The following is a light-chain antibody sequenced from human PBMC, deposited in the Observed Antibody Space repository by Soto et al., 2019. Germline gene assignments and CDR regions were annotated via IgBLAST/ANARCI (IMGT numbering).Light chain of an antibody. CDR2: EVT. CDR1: SGDVGSYNR. J-gene: IGLJ1*01. CDR3: SSYTNINTRACV. V-gene: IGLV2-14*01. Sequence: SALTQPASVSGSPGPSITISCTGTSGDVGSYNRVSWYQQHPGKAPKLIIYEVTDRPSGVSNRFSGSKSGNTASLTISGLQAEDEAEYYCSSYTNINTRACVFGTGTKVTVL.